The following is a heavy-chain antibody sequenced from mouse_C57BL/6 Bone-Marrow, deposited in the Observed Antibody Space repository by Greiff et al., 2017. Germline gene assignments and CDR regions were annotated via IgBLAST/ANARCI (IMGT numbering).Heavy chain of an antibody. CDR2: INYDGSST. CDR1: GFTFSDYY. J-gene: IGHJ3*01. D-gene: IGHD1-1*01. CDR3: ARAGGNYGTWFAY. V-gene: IGHV5-16*01. Sequence: EVHLVESEGGLVQPGSSMKLSCTASGFTFSDYYMAWVRQVPEKGLEWVANINYDGSSTYYLDSLKSRFIISRDNAKNILYLQMSSLKSEDTATYYCARAGGNYGTWFAYWGQGTLVTVSA.